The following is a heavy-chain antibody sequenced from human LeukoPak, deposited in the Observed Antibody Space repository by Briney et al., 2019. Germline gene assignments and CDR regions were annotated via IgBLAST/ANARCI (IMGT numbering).Heavy chain of an antibody. J-gene: IGHJ3*02. Sequence: GGSLRLSCAASGFTFSDYYMSWIRQAPGKGLEWVSYISSSGSTIYYADSAKGRFTISRDNAKNSLYLQMNSLRAEDTAVYYCAREDYYDSSGYEGAAFDIWGQGTMVTVSS. D-gene: IGHD3-22*01. CDR1: GFTFSDYY. CDR2: ISSSGSTI. CDR3: AREDYYDSSGYEGAAFDI. V-gene: IGHV3-11*04.